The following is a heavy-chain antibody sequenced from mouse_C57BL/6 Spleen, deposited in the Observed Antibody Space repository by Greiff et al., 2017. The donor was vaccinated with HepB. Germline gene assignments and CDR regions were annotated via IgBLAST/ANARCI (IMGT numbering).Heavy chain of an antibody. Sequence: QVQLQQPGAELVRPGSSVKLSCKASGYTFTSYWMHWVKQRPIQGLEWIGNIDPSDSETHYNQKFKDKATLTVDKSSSTAYMQLSSLTSEDSAVYYCARDDGYYGFAYWGQGTLFTVSA. J-gene: IGHJ3*01. D-gene: IGHD2-3*01. CDR2: IDPSDSET. V-gene: IGHV1-52*01. CDR1: GYTFTSYW. CDR3: ARDDGYYGFAY.